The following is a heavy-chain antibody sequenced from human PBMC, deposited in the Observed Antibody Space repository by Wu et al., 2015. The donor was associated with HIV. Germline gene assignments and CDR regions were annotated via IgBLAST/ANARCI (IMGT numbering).Heavy chain of an antibody. Sequence: QVQLVQSGAEVKKPGASVRISCKASGYTFTAYYMQWVRQAPGQGLEWMGWINPNNGGTDYAQKFQGRVTMTRDTSINTAYMEMSNLRSDDTAVYYCVREGCSSTSCYNMDWFDPGAREPWSPSPQ. J-gene: IGHJ5*02. CDR1: GYTFTAYY. V-gene: IGHV1-2*02. D-gene: IGHD2-2*02. CDR3: VREGCSSTSCYNMDWFDP. CDR2: INPNNGGT.